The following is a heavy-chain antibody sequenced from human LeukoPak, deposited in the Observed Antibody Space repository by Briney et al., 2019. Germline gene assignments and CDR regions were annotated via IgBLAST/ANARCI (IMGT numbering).Heavy chain of an antibody. CDR3: ARKEGGYYYYGMDV. D-gene: IGHD1-26*01. V-gene: IGHV1-8*02. CDR2: MNPNSGNT. CDR1: GYTFTSYG. Sequence: ASVKVSCKASGYTFTSYGISWVRQAPGQGLEWMGWMNPNSGNTGYAQKFQGRVTMTRNTSISTAYMELSSLRSEDTAVYYCARKEGGYYYYGMDVWGQGTTVTVSS. J-gene: IGHJ6*02.